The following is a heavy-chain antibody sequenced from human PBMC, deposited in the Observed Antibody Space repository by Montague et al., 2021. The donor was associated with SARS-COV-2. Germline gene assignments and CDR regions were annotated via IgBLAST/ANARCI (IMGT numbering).Heavy chain of an antibody. CDR1: GFTFSNYA. CDR3: AKDASMVRAVIVWYFDL. V-gene: IGHV3-23*03. J-gene: IGHJ2*01. D-gene: IGHD3-10*01. CDR2: IFGSGSST. Sequence: SRRLSCAASGFTFSNYAMNWVRQAPGKGLEWVSVIFGSGSSTYYADSVKGRFTISRDNSKNTLYLQINSLRAEDTAIYYCAKDASMVRAVIVWYFDLWGRGTPVTVSS.